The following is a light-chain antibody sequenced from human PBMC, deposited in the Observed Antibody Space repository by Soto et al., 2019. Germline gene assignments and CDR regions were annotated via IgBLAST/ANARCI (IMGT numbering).Light chain of an antibody. CDR3: QQYNNWPRPWT. J-gene: IGKJ1*01. V-gene: IGKV3-15*01. CDR1: QSVSSN. CDR2: GAS. Sequence: EIVMTQSPATLSVSPGERATLSCRASQSVSSNLAWYQQKPGQAPRLLIYGASTRATGIPARFSGSGSGTEFTLTISSLQSEDFALYYCQQYNNWPRPWTFGQGTKEEIK.